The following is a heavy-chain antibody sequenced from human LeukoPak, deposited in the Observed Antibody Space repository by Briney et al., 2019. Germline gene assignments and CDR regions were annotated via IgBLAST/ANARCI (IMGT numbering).Heavy chain of an antibody. CDR2: IRYDGSNK. CDR3: AKDFWIYSSGYSFPFDY. CDR1: GFTFSSYG. J-gene: IGHJ4*02. Sequence: GGSLRLSCAASGFTFSSYGMHWVRQAPGKGLEWVAFIRYDGSNKYYADSVKGRFTISRDNSKNTLYLQMNSLRAEDTAVYYCAKDFWIYSSGYSFPFDYWGQGTLVTVSS. D-gene: IGHD3-22*01. V-gene: IGHV3-30*02.